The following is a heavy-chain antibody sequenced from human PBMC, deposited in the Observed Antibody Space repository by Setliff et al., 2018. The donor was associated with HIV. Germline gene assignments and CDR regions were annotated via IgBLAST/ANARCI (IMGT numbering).Heavy chain of an antibody. V-gene: IGHV4-39*07. Sequence: ASETLSLTCTVSGGSISSSSYYWGWIRQPPGKGLEWIGSIYYSGSTYYNPSLKSRVTISVDTSKNQYSLKLSSVTAADTAVYYCARRGTIFGNMRLINWFDPWGQGTLVTVS. CDR3: ARRGTIFGNMRLINWFDP. D-gene: IGHD3-3*01. CDR2: IYYSGST. CDR1: GGSISSSSYY. J-gene: IGHJ5*02.